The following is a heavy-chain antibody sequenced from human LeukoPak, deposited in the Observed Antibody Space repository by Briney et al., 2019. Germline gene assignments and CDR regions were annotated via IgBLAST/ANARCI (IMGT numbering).Heavy chain of an antibody. D-gene: IGHD6-19*01. V-gene: IGHV1-2*02. Sequence: GASVKVSCKASGYTFTGYYMHWVRQAPGQGLEWMGWINPNTGGTNYAQKFQGRVTMTRDTSISTAYMELSRLRSDDTAVYYCARGVRDTVGWYHLDSWGQGTLVTVSS. CDR3: ARGVRDTVGWYHLDS. J-gene: IGHJ4*02. CDR2: INPNTGGT. CDR1: GYTFTGYY.